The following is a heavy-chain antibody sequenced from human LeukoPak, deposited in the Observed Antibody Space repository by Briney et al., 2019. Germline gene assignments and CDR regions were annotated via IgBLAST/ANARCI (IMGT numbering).Heavy chain of an antibody. CDR3: ARHGDEYSSSSLFYYYYYMDV. D-gene: IGHD6-6*01. CDR2: IYPGDSDT. Sequence: GESLKISCKGSGYSFTSYWIGWVRQMPGKGLEWMGIIYPGDSDTRYSPSFQGQGTISADKSISTAYLQWSSLKASDTAMYYCARHGDEYSSSSLFYYYYYMDVWGKGTTVTVSS. V-gene: IGHV5-51*01. J-gene: IGHJ6*03. CDR1: GYSFTSYW.